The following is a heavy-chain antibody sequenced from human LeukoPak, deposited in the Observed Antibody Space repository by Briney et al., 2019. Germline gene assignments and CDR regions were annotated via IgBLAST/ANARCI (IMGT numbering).Heavy chain of an antibody. D-gene: IGHD6-19*01. CDR2: IYYSGST. J-gene: IGHJ3*02. CDR1: GGSISSYY. V-gene: IGHV4-59*01. CDR3: ASRRVAGNWSDI. Sequence: SETLSLTCTVSGGSISSYYWSWIRQPPGKGLEWIGYIYYSGSTNYNPSLKSRVTISVDTSKNQFSLKLSSVTAADTAVYYCASRRVAGNWSDIWGQGTMVTVSS.